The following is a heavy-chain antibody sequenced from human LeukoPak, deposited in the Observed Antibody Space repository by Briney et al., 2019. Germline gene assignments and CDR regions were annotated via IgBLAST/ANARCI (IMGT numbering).Heavy chain of an antibody. CDR1: GFSFDDYD. D-gene: IGHD1-26*01. CDR2: INWNGGST. CDR3: ARDSEWGLLRSDY. J-gene: IGHJ4*02. V-gene: IGHV3-20*04. Sequence: AGGSLRLSCAASGFSFDDYDMSWVRQAPGKGLEWVSGINWNGGSTGYADSVKGRFTISRDNAKNSLYLQMNSLRAEDTAVYYCARDSEWGLLRSDYWGQGTLVTVSS.